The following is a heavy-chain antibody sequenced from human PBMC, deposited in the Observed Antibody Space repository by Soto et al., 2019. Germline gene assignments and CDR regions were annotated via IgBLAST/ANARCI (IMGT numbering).Heavy chain of an antibody. CDR3: ARHPVGGPSSS. CDR2: MNPNSGNT. Sequence: QATGQDLEWMGWMNPNSGNTGYAQKFQGRVSMTRNASISTAYMELSSLTSQDTAVYYCARHPVGGPSSSCGYGTVVTVS. D-gene: IGHD6-19*01. J-gene: IGHJ5*01. V-gene: IGHV1-8*01.